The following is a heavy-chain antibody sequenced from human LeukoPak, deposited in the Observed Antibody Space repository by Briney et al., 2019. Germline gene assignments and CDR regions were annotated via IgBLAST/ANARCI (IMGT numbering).Heavy chain of an antibody. D-gene: IGHD3-22*01. V-gene: IGHV1-46*01. CDR2: INPSGGST. J-gene: IGHJ4*02. CDR3: ARDARYYYDSSGYYPARFDY. CDR1: GYTFTSYY. Sequence: ASVKVSCKASGYTFTSYYMHWVRQAPGQGLEWMGIINPSGGSTSYAQKFQGRVTMTRDTSTSTVYMELSSLRSEDTAVYYCARDARYYYDSSGYYPARFDYWGQGTLVTVSS.